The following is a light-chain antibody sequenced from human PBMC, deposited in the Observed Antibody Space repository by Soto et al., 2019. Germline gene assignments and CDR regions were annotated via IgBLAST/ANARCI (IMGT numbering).Light chain of an antibody. J-gene: IGKJ5*01. CDR1: QSLVYSDGNTY. Sequence: DVVMTQSPLSLPVTLGQPASISCRSSQSLVYSDGNTYLNWFQQRPGQSPRRLIYNVSNRDSGVPDRLSGSGSGTDLTLKISRVEAEDVGVYYCMQGTHWPPLTFGQGTRLEIK. CDR3: MQGTHWPPLT. CDR2: NVS. V-gene: IGKV2-30*01.